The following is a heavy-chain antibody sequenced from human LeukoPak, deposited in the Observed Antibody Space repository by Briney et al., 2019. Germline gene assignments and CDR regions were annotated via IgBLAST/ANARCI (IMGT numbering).Heavy chain of an antibody. J-gene: IGHJ3*02. V-gene: IGHV3-9*01. CDR1: GFTFDDYA. CDR2: ISWNSGSI. D-gene: IGHD5-12*01. CDR3: AKDIGWLRVFSAFDI. Sequence: GGSLRLSCAASGFTFDDYAMHWVRQAPGKGLEWVSGISWNSGSIGYADSVKGRFTISRDNAKNSLYLQMNSLRAEDTALYYCAKDIGWLRVFSAFDIWGQGTMVTVPS.